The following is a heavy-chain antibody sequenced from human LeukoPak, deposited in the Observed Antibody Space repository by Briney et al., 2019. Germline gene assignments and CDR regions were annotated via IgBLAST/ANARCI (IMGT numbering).Heavy chain of an antibody. Sequence: SETLSLTCAVSGDSVSSSNYYWSWIRQPPGKGLEWIGYIYYGGNTNYNPSLQSRVTISVDTSKSQFSLKLSSVTAADTAVYYCARVAPVMIVDYWGQGTLVTVSS. V-gene: IGHV4-61*01. J-gene: IGHJ4*02. CDR1: GDSVSSSNYY. D-gene: IGHD3-22*01. CDR3: ARVAPVMIVDY. CDR2: IYYGGNT.